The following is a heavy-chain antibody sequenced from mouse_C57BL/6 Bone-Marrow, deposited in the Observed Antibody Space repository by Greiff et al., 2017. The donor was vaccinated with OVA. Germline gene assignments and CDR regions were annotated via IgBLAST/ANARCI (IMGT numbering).Heavy chain of an antibody. CDR1: GYTFTSYW. Sequence: VQLQQPGAELVKPGASVKLSCKVSGYTFTSYWMHWVKQRPGRGLEWIGRIDPNSGGTKYNEKFKSKATLTVDKPSSTAYMQLSSLTSEESAVYYCAREEYDGGLAYWGQGTLVTVSA. D-gene: IGHD2-3*01. V-gene: IGHV1-72*01. CDR3: AREEYDGGLAY. J-gene: IGHJ3*01. CDR2: IDPNSGGT.